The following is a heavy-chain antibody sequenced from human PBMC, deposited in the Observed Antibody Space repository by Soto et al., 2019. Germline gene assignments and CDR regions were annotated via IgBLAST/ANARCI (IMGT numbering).Heavy chain of an antibody. CDR2: IYPDNSDT. D-gene: IGHD1-1*01. CDR3: ARQAATVATVPLLYFDP. V-gene: IGHV5-51*01. CDR1: GYSFPGYW. J-gene: IGHJ4*02. Sequence: PGESLKISCKASGYSFPGYWIGWVRQMPGKGLEWMGIIYPDNSDTRYSPSFQGQVTISADKSINTAYLQWSSLKASDTAMYFCARQAATVATVPLLYFDPWGQGTLVTFSS.